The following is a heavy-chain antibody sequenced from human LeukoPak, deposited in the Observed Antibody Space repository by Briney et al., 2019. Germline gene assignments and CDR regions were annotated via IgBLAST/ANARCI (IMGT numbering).Heavy chain of an antibody. CDR2: ISGSGGST. V-gene: IGHV3-23*01. J-gene: IGHJ4*02. CDR3: AGIVVVPAASFDY. CDR1: GFTFSSYA. Sequence: GGSLRLSCAASGFTFSSYAMSWVRQAPGKGLGWVSAISGSGGSTYYADSVKGRFTISRDNSKNTLYLQMNILRAEDTAVYYCAGIVVVPAASFDYWGQGTLVTVSS. D-gene: IGHD2-2*01.